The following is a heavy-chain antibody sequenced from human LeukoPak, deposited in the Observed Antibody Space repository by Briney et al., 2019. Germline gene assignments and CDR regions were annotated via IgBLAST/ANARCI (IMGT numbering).Heavy chain of an antibody. D-gene: IGHD1-26*01. J-gene: IGHJ4*02. CDR2: ISGSGDRT. CDR3: AKTAGGTYKGYFDY. V-gene: IGHV3-23*01. Sequence: GGSLRLSCAASGFTFSNSVMSWVRQVPGKGLEWVSTISGSGDRTHYADSVQGRFTISRDTSNNTLYLQMSSPRAEDTALYYCAKTAGGTYKGYFDYWGQGILVTVSS. CDR1: GFTFSNSV.